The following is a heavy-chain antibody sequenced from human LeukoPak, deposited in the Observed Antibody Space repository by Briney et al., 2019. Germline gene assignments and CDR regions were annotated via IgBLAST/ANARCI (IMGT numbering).Heavy chain of an antibody. D-gene: IGHD3-3*01. V-gene: IGHV3-30*02. CDR1: RFTFSSYG. CDR3: AKDQVEWLPRGNWFDP. Sequence: GGSLRLSCVASRFTFSSYGMHWVRQAPGKGLEWVAFIRYDGSNKYYADSVKGRFTISRDNSKNTLYLQMNSLRAEDTAVYYCAKDQVEWLPRGNWFDPWGQRTLVTVSS. J-gene: IGHJ5*02. CDR2: IRYDGSNK.